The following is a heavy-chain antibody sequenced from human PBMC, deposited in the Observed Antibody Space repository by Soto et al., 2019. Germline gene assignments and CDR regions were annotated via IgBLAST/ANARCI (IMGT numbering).Heavy chain of an antibody. CDR2: ISSSSSYI. CDR3: ARDRGFSELTGTPCASDY. V-gene: IGHV3-21*01. J-gene: IGHJ4*02. Sequence: GGSLRLSCAASGVTFSSYSMNWVRQAPGKGLEWVSSISSSSSYIYYADSVKGRLTISRDNAKNSLYLQMNSLRAEDTAVYYCARDRGFSELTGTPCASDYWGPGTLVTVSS. CDR1: GVTFSSYS. D-gene: IGHD1-7*01.